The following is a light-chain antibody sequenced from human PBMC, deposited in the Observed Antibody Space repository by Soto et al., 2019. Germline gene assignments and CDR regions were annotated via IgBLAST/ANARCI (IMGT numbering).Light chain of an antibody. CDR1: QDIRTE. J-gene: IGKJ1*01. CDR3: LQDYNYPRT. Sequence: AIQMTQSPSSLSASVGDRITINCRASQDIRTELGWYQQKPGTAPTLLIYGTSTLQSGVPSRFSGSGSGTDFTLTISSLQPEDFATYYCLQDYNYPRTFGQGTKVETK. V-gene: IGKV1-6*01. CDR2: GTS.